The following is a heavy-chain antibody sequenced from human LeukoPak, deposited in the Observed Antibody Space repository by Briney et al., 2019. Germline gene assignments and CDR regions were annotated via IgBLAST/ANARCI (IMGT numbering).Heavy chain of an antibody. CDR2: INHSGST. V-gene: IGHV4-34*01. Sequence: PSETLSLTCAVYGGSFSGYYWSWIRQPPGKGLEWIGEINHSGSTNYNPSLKSRVTISVDTSKNQFSLKLSSVTAADTAVYYCARGRIAARQIFTYYYYGMDVWGQGTTVTVSS. J-gene: IGHJ6*02. CDR1: GGSFSGYY. D-gene: IGHD6-6*01. CDR3: ARGRIAARQIFTYYYYGMDV.